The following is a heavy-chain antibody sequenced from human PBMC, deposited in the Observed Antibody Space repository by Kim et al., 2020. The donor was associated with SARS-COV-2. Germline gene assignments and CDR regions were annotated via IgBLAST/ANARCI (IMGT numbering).Heavy chain of an antibody. CDR3: SRGTSSYSTAWYLSHFDY. J-gene: IGHJ4*02. CDR1: DESHESFNGYY. Sequence: SETLSLTCAVYDESHESFNGYYWSWIRQAPGKGLEWIGEINHAGSANYNPSLKSRVTMAVDTSKKQFSLNVTSVTAADTAVYYCSRGTSSYSTAWYLSHFDYWGQGTLVTASS. D-gene: IGHD6-19*01. V-gene: IGHV4-34*01. CDR2: INHAGSA.